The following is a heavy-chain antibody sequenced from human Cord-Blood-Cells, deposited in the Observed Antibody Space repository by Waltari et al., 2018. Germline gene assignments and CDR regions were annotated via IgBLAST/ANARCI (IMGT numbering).Heavy chain of an antibody. V-gene: IGHV1-46*01. J-gene: IGHJ3*02. Sequence: QVQLVQSGAEVKKPGASVKVSCKASGYTFTSYYLHWVRQAPGQGLEWMGIINPSGGSTSYAQKFQGRVTMTRDTSTSTVYMELSSLRSEDTAVYYCARDRGPNDAFDIWGQGTMVTVSS. CDR2: INPSGGST. CDR3: ARDRGPNDAFDI. D-gene: IGHD3-10*01. CDR1: GYTFTSYY.